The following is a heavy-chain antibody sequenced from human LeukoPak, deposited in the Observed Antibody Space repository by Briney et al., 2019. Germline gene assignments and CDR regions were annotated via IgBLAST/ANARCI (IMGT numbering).Heavy chain of an antibody. Sequence: PSETLSLTCAVSGGSFIGFHWNWIRQSPTRGLEWIGEVNHSGSTNYNPSLKSRVTISVDTSKNQFSLKLRSVTAADTAVYYCARGPTTVIAVSYYFDFWGQGTQVTVSS. V-gene: IGHV4-34*01. J-gene: IGHJ4*02. CDR1: GGSFIGFH. CDR2: VNHSGST. D-gene: IGHD4-17*01. CDR3: ARGPTTVIAVSYYFDF.